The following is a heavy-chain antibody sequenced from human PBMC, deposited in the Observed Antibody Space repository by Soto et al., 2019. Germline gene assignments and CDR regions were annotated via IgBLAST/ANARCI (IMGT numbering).Heavy chain of an antibody. V-gene: IGHV4-59*08. Sequence: PSETLSLTCTVSRGSMNNYYWSWIRQPPGKGLEWIGYIYFSGTNNYNPSLKSRVTMSVDTSKNQFSLRLTSVTAADTAVYYCARHVGSTNWFDPWGQGTLVTVSS. CDR1: RGSMNNYY. D-gene: IGHD2-15*01. J-gene: IGHJ5*02. CDR2: IYFSGTN. CDR3: ARHVGSTNWFDP.